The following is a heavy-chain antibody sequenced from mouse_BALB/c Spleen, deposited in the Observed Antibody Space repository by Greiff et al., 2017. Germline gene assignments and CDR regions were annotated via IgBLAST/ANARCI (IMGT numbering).Heavy chain of an antibody. CDR1: GYSITSDYA. V-gene: IGHV3-2*02. CDR2: IRYSGST. CDR3: AGGYDAMDY. J-gene: IGHJ4*01. Sequence: EVHLVESGPGLVKPSQSLSLTCTVTGYSITSDYAWNWIRQFPGNKLEWMGYIRYSGSTSYNPSLKSRISITRDTSKNQFFLQLNSVTTEDTATYYCAGGYDAMDYWGQGTSVTVSS.